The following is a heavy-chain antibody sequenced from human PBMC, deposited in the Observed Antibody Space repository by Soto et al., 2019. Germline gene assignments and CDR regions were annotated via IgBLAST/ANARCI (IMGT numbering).Heavy chain of an antibody. D-gene: IGHD5-12*01. Sequence: QVQLVESGGGVVQPGRSLRLSCAASGFTFSSYAMHWVRQAPGKGLEWVAVISYDGSNKYYADSVKGRFTISRDNSKNTLYLQRNRLRAVDTAVYYCARDYYRFISGYGFSMAVWGQGTTVTVSS. CDR3: ARDYYRFISGYGFSMAV. J-gene: IGHJ6*02. CDR1: GFTFSSYA. CDR2: ISYDGSNK. V-gene: IGHV3-30-3*01.